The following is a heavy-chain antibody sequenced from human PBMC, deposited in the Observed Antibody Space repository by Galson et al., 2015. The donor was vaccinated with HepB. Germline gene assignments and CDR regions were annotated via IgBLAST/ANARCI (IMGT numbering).Heavy chain of an antibody. CDR3: VKGYNCNCLDF. J-gene: IGHJ4*02. D-gene: IGHD1-7*01. V-gene: IGHV3-9*01. CDR1: GFTFDDYA. CDR2: ISWNSGSI. Sequence: SLRLSCAASGFTFDDYAMHWVRQAPGKGLEWVSGISWNSGSIGYADSVKGRFTISRDNAKNSLYLQMTSLRAEDTALYYCVKGYNCNCLDFWGLGTLVTVSS.